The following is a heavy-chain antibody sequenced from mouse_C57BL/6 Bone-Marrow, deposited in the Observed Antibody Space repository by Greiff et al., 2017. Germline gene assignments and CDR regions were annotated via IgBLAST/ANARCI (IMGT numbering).Heavy chain of an antibody. Sequence: EVQLVESGGGLVQPGGSMTLSCVASGFTFSNYWMNWVRQSPVQGLEWVAQIRLKSDSYATHYAYSVKGRFTISRADSKSSVYLQMNNLRAEDTGIYYCASFITTVVNYFDYWGQGTTLTVSS. D-gene: IGHD1-1*01. CDR3: ASFITTVVNYFDY. V-gene: IGHV6-3*01. CDR1: GFTFSNYW. CDR2: IRLKSDSYAT. J-gene: IGHJ2*01.